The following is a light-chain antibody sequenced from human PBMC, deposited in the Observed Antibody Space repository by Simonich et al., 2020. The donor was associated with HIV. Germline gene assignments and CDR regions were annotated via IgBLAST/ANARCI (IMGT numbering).Light chain of an antibody. CDR3: SSYTGSNTVI. J-gene: IGLJ2*01. V-gene: IGLV2-14*01. CDR2: DVS. Sequence: QSALTQPASVSGSPGQSITISCTGTSSDVGGYNYVSLYQQQPGKAPKLMIYDVSKRRSGGSNRFSASKSGNTATRTISGLQAKDEADYYCSSYTGSNTVIFGGGTKLTVL. CDR1: SSDVGGYNY.